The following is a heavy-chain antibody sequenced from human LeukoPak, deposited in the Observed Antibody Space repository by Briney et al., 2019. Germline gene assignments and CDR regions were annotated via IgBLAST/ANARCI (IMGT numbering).Heavy chain of an antibody. CDR1: GGTFSSYA. CDR2: IIPIFGTA. D-gene: IGHD3-10*01. J-gene: IGHJ4*02. V-gene: IGHV1-69*01. CDR3: HYGSGSYYIDY. Sequence: GSSVKVSCKASGGTFSSYAISWVRQAPGQGLEWMGGIIPIFGTANYAQKFQGRVTITADESTSTAYMELGSLRSEDTAVYYCHYGSGSYYIDYWGQGTLVTVSS.